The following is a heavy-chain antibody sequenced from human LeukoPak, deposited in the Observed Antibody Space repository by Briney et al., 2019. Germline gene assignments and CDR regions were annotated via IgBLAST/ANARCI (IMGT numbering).Heavy chain of an antibody. CDR2: IKSDGSST. D-gene: IGHD1-26*01. J-gene: IGHJ4*02. V-gene: IGHV3-74*01. Sequence: GGSLRLSCAASGSTFSRYWMHWVRQAPGKGLVWVSCIKSDGSSTSIADSAKGRFTISRDNAKNTVYLQMNSLRAEDTAVYYCVRDNRSYNFDYWGQGTLVTVSS. CDR1: GSTFSRYW. CDR3: VRDNRSYNFDY.